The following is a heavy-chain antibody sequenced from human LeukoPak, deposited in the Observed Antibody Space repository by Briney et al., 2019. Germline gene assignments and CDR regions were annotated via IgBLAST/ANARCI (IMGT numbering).Heavy chain of an antibody. D-gene: IGHD4-11*01. CDR1: GFTFSDYY. J-gene: IGHJ4*02. CDR2: ISSSGSTI. CDR3: AKDLAVTRPFDY. V-gene: IGHV3-11*01. Sequence: GGSLRLSCAASGFTFSDYYMSWIRQAPGKGLEWVSYISSSGSTIYYADSVKGRFTISRDNAKNSLYLQMNSLRAEDTAVYYCAKDLAVTRPFDYWGQGTLVTVSS.